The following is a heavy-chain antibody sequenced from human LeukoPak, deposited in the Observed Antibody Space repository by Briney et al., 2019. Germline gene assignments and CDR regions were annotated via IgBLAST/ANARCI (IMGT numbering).Heavy chain of an antibody. J-gene: IGHJ4*02. CDR3: AKDHGSGFYYFDY. CDR2: ISWNGGII. Sequence: GGSLTLSCAASGFTLDDYAMHWVRQVPGKGLEWVAGISWNGGIIGSADSVKGRFTISRDNAKHSLSLQMNSLRAEDTALYYCAKDHGSGFYYFDYWGQGTLVTVSS. D-gene: IGHD6-19*01. CDR1: GFTLDDYA. V-gene: IGHV3-9*01.